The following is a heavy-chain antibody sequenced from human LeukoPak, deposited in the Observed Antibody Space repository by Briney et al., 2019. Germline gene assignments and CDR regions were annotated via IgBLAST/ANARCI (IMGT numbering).Heavy chain of an antibody. Sequence: GRSLRLSCAASGFTFSSYGMHWVRQAPGKGLEWVAVISYDGSNKYYADSVKGRFTISRDNSKNTLYLQMNSLRAGDTAVYYCAKDHSTGYSYGDFDYWGQGTLVTVSS. CDR3: AKDHSTGYSYGDFDY. D-gene: IGHD5-18*01. V-gene: IGHV3-30*18. CDR2: ISYDGSNK. CDR1: GFTFSSYG. J-gene: IGHJ4*02.